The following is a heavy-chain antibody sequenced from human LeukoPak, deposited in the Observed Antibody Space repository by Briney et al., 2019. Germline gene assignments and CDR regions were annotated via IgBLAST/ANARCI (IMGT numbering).Heavy chain of an antibody. CDR2: ISLSGST. V-gene: IGHV4-4*02. CDR1: GGFISSGNW. D-gene: IGHD3-10*01. Sequence: SETLSLTCAVSGGFISSGNWWGWVRQPPGKGLEWVGEISLSGSTTYNPSLRSRVTISVDKSKNQFSLKLNSVTAADTAVYYCVRLMSWFGDSYFDYWGQGNMLTVSS. CDR3: VRLMSWFGDSYFDY. J-gene: IGHJ4*02.